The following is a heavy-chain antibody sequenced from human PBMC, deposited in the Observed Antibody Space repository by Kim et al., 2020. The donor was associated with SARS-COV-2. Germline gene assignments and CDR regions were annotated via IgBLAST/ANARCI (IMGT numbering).Heavy chain of an antibody. V-gene: IGHV4-4*02. Sequence: SETLSLTCAVSGGSISSGNWWSWVRQPPGKGLECVGEISCGGGGGGKPSVRGRVTLLTDNSKNQFSLSLTSVTAADTAVYYCVRVDDYWGPGTLVTVSS. J-gene: IGHJ4*02. CDR3: VRVDDY. CDR2: ISCGGGG. CDR1: GGSISSGNW.